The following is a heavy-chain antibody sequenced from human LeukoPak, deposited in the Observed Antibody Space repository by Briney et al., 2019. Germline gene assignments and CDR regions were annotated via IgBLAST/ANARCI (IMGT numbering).Heavy chain of an antibody. CDR1: GFTFSSYA. Sequence: PGGSLSLSCAASGFTFSSYAMSWVRQAPGKGLDWVSAISSSGGSTHYADSVKGRFTISRDNSKNTLFLQMNSLRAEDTAVYYCAKGPYARAFDYWGQGTLVTVSS. J-gene: IGHJ4*02. CDR3: AKGPYARAFDY. D-gene: IGHD4-17*01. CDR2: ISSSGGST. V-gene: IGHV3-23*01.